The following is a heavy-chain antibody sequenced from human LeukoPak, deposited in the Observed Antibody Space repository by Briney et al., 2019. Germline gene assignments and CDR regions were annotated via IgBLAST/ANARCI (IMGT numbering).Heavy chain of an antibody. CDR3: ARDPDDRGGLDAFET. D-gene: IGHD5-24*01. V-gene: IGHV3-53*01. Sequence: TGGSLRLSCAASGFSVSNNYMNWVRQASGKGLEWVSVMHSDGRTFYADSVKGRFTISRDKSKNMFHLQMDSLRAEDTAVYYCARDPDDRGGLDAFETWGQGTKVTVS. CDR1: GFSVSNNY. CDR2: MHSDGRT. J-gene: IGHJ3*02.